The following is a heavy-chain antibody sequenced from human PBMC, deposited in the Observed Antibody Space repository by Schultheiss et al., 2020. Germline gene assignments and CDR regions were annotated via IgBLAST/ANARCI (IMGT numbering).Heavy chain of an antibody. CDR2: INSDGSST. CDR3: ACKGKDSFSFQH. D-gene: IGHD2-15*01. J-gene: IGHJ1*01. V-gene: IGHV3-74*01. Sequence: GGSLRLSFAASGFTFSSYWMHWVRQAPGKGLVWVSRINSDGSSTSYADSVKGRFTISRDNAKNTLYLQMNSLRAEDTAVYYCACKGKDSFSFQHWGQGTLVTVSS. CDR1: GFTFSSYW.